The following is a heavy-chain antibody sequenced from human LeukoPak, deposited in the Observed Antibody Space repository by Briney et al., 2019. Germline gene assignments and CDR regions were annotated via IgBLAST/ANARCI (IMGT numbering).Heavy chain of an antibody. CDR3: ARVVLGRRWLQTSYYYGMDV. CDR2: IIPIFGTA. CDR1: GGTFSSYA. Sequence: GASVKVSCKASGGTFSSYAISWVRQAPGQGLEWMGGIIPIFGTANYAQKFQGRVTITAGESTSTAYLELSSLTSEDTAVYYCARVVLGRRWLQTSYYYGMDVWGQGTTVTVSS. V-gene: IGHV1-69*13. J-gene: IGHJ6*02. D-gene: IGHD5-24*01.